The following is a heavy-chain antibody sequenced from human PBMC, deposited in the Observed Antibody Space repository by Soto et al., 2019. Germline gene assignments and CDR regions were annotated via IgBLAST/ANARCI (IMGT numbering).Heavy chain of an antibody. CDR3: ARRDSSGSYYYYYGMDV. Sequence: GAPVKGSRQASWFTLSSFCIHWGRQAPGKRLEWMGWISAYNGNTNYAQKLQGRVTMTTDTSTSTAYMELRSLRSDDTAVYYCARRDSSGSYYYYYGMDVWGQGTTVTVSS. D-gene: IGHD3-22*01. CDR2: ISAYNGNT. J-gene: IGHJ6*02. CDR1: WFTLSSFC. V-gene: IGHV1-18*01.